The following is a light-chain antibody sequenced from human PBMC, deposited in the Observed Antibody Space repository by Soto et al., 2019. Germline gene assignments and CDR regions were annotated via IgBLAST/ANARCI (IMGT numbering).Light chain of an antibody. Sequence: QSVLTQPASVSGSPGQSITIPCTGTGSDLGAYNFVSWYQHHPGKAPKLIVFEVSNRPSGVSFRFSGSKSGNTASLTISGLQAEDEADHYCSSYTTGTTRVIFGGGTKVTVL. CDR1: GSDLGAYNF. CDR2: EVS. J-gene: IGLJ2*01. CDR3: SSYTTGTTRVI. V-gene: IGLV2-14*01.